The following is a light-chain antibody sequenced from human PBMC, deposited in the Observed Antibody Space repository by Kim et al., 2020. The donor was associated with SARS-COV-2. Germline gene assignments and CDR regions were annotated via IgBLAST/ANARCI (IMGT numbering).Light chain of an antibody. CDR1: QSVLYSSNNKNY. CDR3: QQYYSTPPYS. Sequence: ATINCKSSQSVLYSSNNKNYLAWYQQKPGQPPKLLIYWASTRESGVPDRFSGSGSGTDFTLTISSLQAEDVAVYYCQQYYSTPPYSFGQGTKLEI. CDR2: WAS. V-gene: IGKV4-1*01. J-gene: IGKJ2*03.